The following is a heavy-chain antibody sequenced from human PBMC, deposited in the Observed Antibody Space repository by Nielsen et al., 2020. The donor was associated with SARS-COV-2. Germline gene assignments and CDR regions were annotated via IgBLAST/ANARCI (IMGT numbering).Heavy chain of an antibody. V-gene: IGHV1-69*13. CDR2: IIPIFGTA. D-gene: IGHD3-3*01. CDR3: ASSTIFGVVWDWFDP. CDR1: GGTFSSYA. Sequence: SVKVSCKASGGTFSSYAISWVRQAPGQGLEWMGGIIPIFGTANYAQKFQGRVTITADESTSTAYMELSSLRSEDTAVYYCASSTIFGVVWDWFDPWGQGTLVTVSS. J-gene: IGHJ5*02.